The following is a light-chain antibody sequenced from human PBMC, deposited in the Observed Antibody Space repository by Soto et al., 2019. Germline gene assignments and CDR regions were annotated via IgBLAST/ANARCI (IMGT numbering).Light chain of an antibody. V-gene: IGLV2-14*01. CDR3: SSYATSNTRQIV. CDR2: DVS. J-gene: IGLJ1*01. Sequence: LTQPASVSGSPGQSITISCTGTSSDVGGYNYVSWYQQHPGKAPKFMIYDVSNRPSGVSNRFSGSKSGNTASLTISGLQAEDEAVYYCSSYATSNTRQIVFGTGTKVTVL. CDR1: SSDVGGYNY.